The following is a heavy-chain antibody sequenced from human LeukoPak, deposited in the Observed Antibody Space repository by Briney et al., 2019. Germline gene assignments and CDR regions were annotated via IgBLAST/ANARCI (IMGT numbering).Heavy chain of an antibody. V-gene: IGHV3-23*01. CDR3: ASGGSYHSAFDI. J-gene: IGHJ3*02. CDR1: GFTFSSYG. D-gene: IGHD1-26*01. Sequence: GGSLRLSCAASGFTFSSYGMSWVRQAPGKGLEWVSAISCSGGSTFYADSVEGRFTISRDNSKNTLYLQMKSLRAEDTAVYCCASGGSYHSAFDIWGQGTMVTASS. CDR2: ISCSGGST.